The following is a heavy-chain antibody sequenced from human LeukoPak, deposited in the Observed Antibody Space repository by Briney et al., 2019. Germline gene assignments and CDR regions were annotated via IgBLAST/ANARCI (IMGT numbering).Heavy chain of an antibody. D-gene: IGHD3-16*02. Sequence: ASVKVSCTASVYTFTVNHVHWVRQAPGQGLEWMGWIDPNSGGAKYAQKFQDRVAMTSDTSISTAYMELSGLRSDDTAVYFCAREADIVSFDLWGRGTLVTVSS. J-gene: IGHJ2*01. CDR3: AREADIVSFDL. V-gene: IGHV1-2*02. CDR1: VYTFTVNH. CDR2: IDPNSGGA.